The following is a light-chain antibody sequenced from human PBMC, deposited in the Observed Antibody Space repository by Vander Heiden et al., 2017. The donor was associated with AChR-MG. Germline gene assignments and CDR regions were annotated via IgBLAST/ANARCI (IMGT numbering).Light chain of an antibody. J-gene: IGLJ1*01. CDR3: QSYDTSLDGV. Sequence: QSVLTQPPSVSGAPGQRVTISCTGSSSNIGAGYDVPWYQQLPGTAPKLLIYGNINRPSGVPDRFSASKSGTSASLAITVLQAEDEADYYCQSYDTSLDGVFGTGTRVTVL. CDR2: GNI. V-gene: IGLV1-40*01. CDR1: SSNIGAGYD.